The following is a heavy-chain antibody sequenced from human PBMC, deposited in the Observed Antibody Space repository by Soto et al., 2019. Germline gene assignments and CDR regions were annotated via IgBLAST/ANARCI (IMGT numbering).Heavy chain of an antibody. CDR2: ISSSSTYI. CDR3: ARGSVDFDY. CDR1: GFTFSSYS. V-gene: IGHV3-21*01. J-gene: IGHJ4*02. Sequence: EVQLVESGGGQVKPGGSLRLSCAASGFTFSSYSMNWVRQAPGKGLEWVSSISSSSTYIYYADSVKGRFTISRDNAKNSLYLQMNSLRAEDTAVYSCARGSVDFDYWGQGTLVTVSS.